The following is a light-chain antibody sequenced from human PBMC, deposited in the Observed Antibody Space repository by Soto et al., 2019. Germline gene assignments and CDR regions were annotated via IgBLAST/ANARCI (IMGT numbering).Light chain of an antibody. CDR2: YDN. V-gene: IGLV1-44*01. J-gene: IGLJ1*01. CDR1: NSNIGSNT. Sequence: QSVLTQPPSASGTPGQRVTISCSGSNSNIGSNTVNWYQQLPGTAPKLLIYYDNLRPSGVPDRISGSKSGTSASLAISGLQSDDEADYYCAAWSDSLSGYLFGTGTKLTVL. CDR3: AAWSDSLSGYL.